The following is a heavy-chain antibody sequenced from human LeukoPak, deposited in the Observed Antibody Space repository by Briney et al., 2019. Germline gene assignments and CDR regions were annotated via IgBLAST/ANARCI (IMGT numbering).Heavy chain of an antibody. CDR1: GDSVSSNSAA. D-gene: IGHD2-2*01. CDR2: TYYRSKWYN. Sequence: SQTLSLTCAISGDSVSSNSAAWNWIRQSPSRGLEWLGRTYYRSKWYNDYAVSVKSRITINPDTSKNQFSLQLNSVTPEDTAVYYCARAIRYCSSTSCSTRFGLDPWGQGTLVTVSS. CDR3: ARAIRYCSSTSCSTRFGLDP. J-gene: IGHJ5*02. V-gene: IGHV6-1*01.